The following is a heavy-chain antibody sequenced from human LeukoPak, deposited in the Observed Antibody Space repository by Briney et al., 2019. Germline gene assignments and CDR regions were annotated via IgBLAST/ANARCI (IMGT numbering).Heavy chain of an antibody. CDR1: GFTFSSYG. CDR3: AKDTYFYGGNSDY. D-gene: IGHD4-23*01. V-gene: IGHV3-30*18. Sequence: GGSLRLSCAASGFTFSSYGMHWVRQAPGKGLEWVAVISYDGSNKYYADSVKGRFTISRDNSKNTLYLQMNSLRAEDTAVHYCAKDTYFYGGNSDYWGQGTLVTVSS. CDR2: ISYDGSNK. J-gene: IGHJ4*02.